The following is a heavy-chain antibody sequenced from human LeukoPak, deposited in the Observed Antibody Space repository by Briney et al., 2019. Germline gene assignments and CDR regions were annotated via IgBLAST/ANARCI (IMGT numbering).Heavy chain of an antibody. CDR3: ARSPSNRYCSGGSCYAKLDFDY. D-gene: IGHD2-15*01. CDR2: IIPILGIA. J-gene: IGHJ4*02. V-gene: IGHV1-69*04. Sequence: SVKVSCKASGGTFSSYAISWVRQAPGQGLEWMGRIIPILGIANYAQKFQGRVTITADKSTSTAYMELSSLRSEDTAVYYCARSPSNRYCSGGSCYAKLDFDYWGQGTLVTVSS. CDR1: GGTFSSYA.